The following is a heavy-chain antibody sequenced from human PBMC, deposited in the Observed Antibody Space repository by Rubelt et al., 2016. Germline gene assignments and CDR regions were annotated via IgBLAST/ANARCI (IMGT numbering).Heavy chain of an antibody. Sequence: SRGGLVQPGGSLRVSCAASGFTFSAYSMHWVRQAPGKGLEWVSSISSSSSYIYYADSVKGRFTISRDNAKNSLYLQMNSLRDEDTAVYYCARSDITIFEVVKNWGQGTLVTVSS. CDR2: ISSSSSYI. D-gene: IGHD3-3*01. CDR1: GFTFSAYS. J-gene: IGHJ4*02. V-gene: IGHV3-21*01. CDR3: ARSDITIFEVVKN.